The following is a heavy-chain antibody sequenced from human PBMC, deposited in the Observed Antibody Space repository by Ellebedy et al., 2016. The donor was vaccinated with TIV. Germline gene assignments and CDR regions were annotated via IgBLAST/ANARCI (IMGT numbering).Heavy chain of an antibody. V-gene: IGHV1-24*01. J-gene: IGHJ4*02. CDR3: ATDASLLNYYDSSGPYFDY. CDR1: GYTLTELS. D-gene: IGHD3-22*01. Sequence: ASVKVSXXVSGYTLTELSMHWVRQAPGKGLEWMGGFDPEDGETIYAQKFQGRVTMTEDTSTDTAYMKLSSLRSEDTAVYYCATDASLLNYYDSSGPYFDYWGQGTLVTVSS. CDR2: FDPEDGET.